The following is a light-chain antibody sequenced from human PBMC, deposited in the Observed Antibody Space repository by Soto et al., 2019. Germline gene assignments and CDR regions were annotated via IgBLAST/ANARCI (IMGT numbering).Light chain of an antibody. CDR2: AAS. CDR1: QGISSY. J-gene: IGKJ1*01. Sequence: AIRMTQSPSSFSASTGDRVTIPCLASQGISSYLAWYQQKPGKAPKLPIYAASTLQSGVPSRFSGSGSGTDFTLAISSLQSEDFATYYCQQYYSYPQTFGQGTKVEIK. V-gene: IGKV1-8*01. CDR3: QQYYSYPQT.